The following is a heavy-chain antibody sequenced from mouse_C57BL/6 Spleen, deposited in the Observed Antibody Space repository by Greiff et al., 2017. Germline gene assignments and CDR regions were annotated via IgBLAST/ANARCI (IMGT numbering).Heavy chain of an antibody. Sequence: VQLQQSGAELVKPGASVKLSCTASGFNIKDYYMHWVKQRTEQGLEWIGRIDPEDGETKYAPKFPGKATITADTSSNTAYLQLSSLTSEDTAVYYCARRASPYYYAMDYWGQGTSVTVSS. CDR3: ARRASPYYYAMDY. J-gene: IGHJ4*01. D-gene: IGHD3-3*01. CDR2: IDPEDGET. V-gene: IGHV14-2*01. CDR1: GFNIKDYY.